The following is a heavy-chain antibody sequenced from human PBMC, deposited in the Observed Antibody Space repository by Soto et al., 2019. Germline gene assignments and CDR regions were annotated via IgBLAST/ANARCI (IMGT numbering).Heavy chain of an antibody. CDR3: ARESEDLTSNFDY. V-gene: IGHV3-21*06. J-gene: IGHJ4*02. CDR2: ISSTTHYI. CDR1: GFIVSDNY. Sequence: GGSLRLSCAASGFIVSDNYINWVRQAPGKGLEWVSSISSTTHYIYYADSMRGRFTISRDNAKNAVYLEMNSLRAEDTAVYYCARESEDLTSNFDYWGQGTLVTVSS.